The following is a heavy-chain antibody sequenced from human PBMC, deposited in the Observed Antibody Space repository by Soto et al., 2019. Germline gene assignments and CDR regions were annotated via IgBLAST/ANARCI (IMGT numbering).Heavy chain of an antibody. V-gene: IGHV1-8*01. D-gene: IGHD3-3*01. Sequence: ASVKVSCKASGYTFTSYDITWVRQATGKGLEWMGWINPNSGHTGYAHKFKGRFTMTRNNSISTAYMELNSLRAEDTAVYYCARVDFDFWSGYPGGYFDYWGQGTLVTVSS. CDR3: ARVDFDFWSGYPGGYFDY. CDR2: INPNSGHT. CDR1: GYTFTSYD. J-gene: IGHJ4*02.